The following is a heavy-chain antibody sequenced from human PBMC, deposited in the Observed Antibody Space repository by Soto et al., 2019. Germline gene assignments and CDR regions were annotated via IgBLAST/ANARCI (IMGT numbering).Heavy chain of an antibody. J-gene: IGHJ5*02. V-gene: IGHV4-59*02. CDR2: INNIGRT. CDR3: ARVPSP. CDR1: GGSVSSYY. Sequence: SETLSLTCTVSGGSVSSYYWSWIRQPPGKGLEWIGYINNIGRTNYNDSLKSRVTISVDTSKNQFSLKLSSVTAADTAVYYCARVPSPWGQGTLVTVSS.